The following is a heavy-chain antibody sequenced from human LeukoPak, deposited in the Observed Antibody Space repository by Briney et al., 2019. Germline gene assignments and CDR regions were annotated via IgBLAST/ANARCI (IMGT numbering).Heavy chain of an antibody. CDR3: AKIPSIVVVITTVDY. D-gene: IGHD3-22*01. CDR2: ISGSGGST. V-gene: IGHV3-23*01. CDR1: GFTFSSYA. J-gene: IGHJ4*02. Sequence: GGSLRLPCAASGFTFSSYAMSWVRQAPGKGLEWVSAISGSGGSTYYADSVKGRFTISRDNSKNTLYLQMNSLRAEDTAVYYCAKIPSIVVVITTVDYWGQGTLVTVSS.